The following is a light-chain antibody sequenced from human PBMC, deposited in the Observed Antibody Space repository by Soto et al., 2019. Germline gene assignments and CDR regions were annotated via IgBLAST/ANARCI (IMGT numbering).Light chain of an antibody. J-gene: IGLJ1*01. CDR3: CSYAGSYSYV. CDR2: DDN. Sequence: VLTQPPSVSAAPGQKVTISCSGSSSNIGGNSVSWYQQLPGTAPKLLIYDDNKRPSGIPDRFSGSKSGNTASLTISGLQAEDEADYYCCSYAGSYSYVFGTGTKVTVL. V-gene: IGLV1-51*01. CDR1: SSNIGGNS.